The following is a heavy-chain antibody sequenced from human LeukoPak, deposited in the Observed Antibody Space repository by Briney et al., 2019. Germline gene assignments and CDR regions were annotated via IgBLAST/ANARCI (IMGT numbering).Heavy chain of an antibody. J-gene: IGHJ6*02. D-gene: IGHD3-10*01. CDR3: ATNYYGSGRDV. V-gene: IGHV3-48*01. CDR2: ISSSSSTI. Sequence: GGSLRLSCAASGFTFSSYSMNWVRQAPGKGLEWVSYISSSSSTIYYADSVKGRFTISRDNAKNSLYLQMNSLRAVDTAVYYCATNYYGSGRDVWGQGTTVTVSS. CDR1: GFTFSSYS.